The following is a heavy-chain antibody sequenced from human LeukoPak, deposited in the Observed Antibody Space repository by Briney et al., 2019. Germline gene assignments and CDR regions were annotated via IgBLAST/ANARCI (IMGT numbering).Heavy chain of an antibody. CDR1: GFTFSGYS. V-gene: IGHV3-21*01. Sequence: GGSLRLSCAASGFTFSGYSMTWVRQAPGKGLEWVSSITSRSNHIDYADSVKGRFTISRDNAKNSLYLQMNSLRAEDTAVYYCAADDILTGYWGIDYWGQGTLVTVSS. CDR2: ITSRSNHI. CDR3: AADDILTGYWGIDY. J-gene: IGHJ4*02. D-gene: IGHD3-9*01.